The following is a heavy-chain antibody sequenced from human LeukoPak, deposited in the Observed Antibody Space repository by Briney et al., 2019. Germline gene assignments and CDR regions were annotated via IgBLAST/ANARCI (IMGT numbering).Heavy chain of an antibody. CDR1: GFTVSSNY. J-gene: IGHJ3*02. CDR2: IYSGGST. D-gene: IGHD6-19*01. Sequence: PGGSLRLSCAASGFTVSSNYMSWVRQAPGKGLEWVSVIYSGGSTYYADSVKGRFTISRDNSKNTLYLQMNSLRAEDTAVYYCARKLESGIAVAGAFDIWGQGTMVTVSS. V-gene: IGHV3-66*01. CDR3: ARKLESGIAVAGAFDI.